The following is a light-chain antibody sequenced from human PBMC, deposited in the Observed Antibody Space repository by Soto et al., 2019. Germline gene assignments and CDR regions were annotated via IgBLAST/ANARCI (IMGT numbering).Light chain of an antibody. CDR3: QQYGGSPPYT. CDR1: QSVSSSY. Sequence: EIVLTQSPGTLSLSPGERATLSCRASQSVSSSYLAWYQQKPGQAPRLLIYGASSRATGIPDRFSGSGSGTEFTLNISRLETEDFEVYYCQQYGGSPPYTFGQGTKLEIK. J-gene: IGKJ2*01. V-gene: IGKV3-20*01. CDR2: GAS.